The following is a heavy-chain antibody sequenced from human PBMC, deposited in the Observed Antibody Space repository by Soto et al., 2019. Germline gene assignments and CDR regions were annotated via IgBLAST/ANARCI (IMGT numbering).Heavy chain of an antibody. CDR3: ATTPIAAAGHYYYGMDV. CDR2: IYYSGST. Sequence: ASETLFLTCTVSGGSISSSSYYWGWSRQPPGKGLEWIGSIYYSGSTYYNPSLKSRVTISVDTSKNQFSLKLSSVTAADTAVYYCATTPIAAAGHYYYGMDVWGQGNTVT. V-gene: IGHV4-39*01. D-gene: IGHD6-13*01. J-gene: IGHJ6*02. CDR1: GGSISSSSYY.